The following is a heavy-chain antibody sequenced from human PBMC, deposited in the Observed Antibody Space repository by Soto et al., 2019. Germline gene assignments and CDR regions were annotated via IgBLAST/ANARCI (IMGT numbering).Heavy chain of an antibody. Sequence: ASLKVSCKASGGTFSSYAISWVRQAPGQGLEWMGGIIPIFGTANYAQKFQGRVTITADESTSTAYMELSSLRSEDTAVYYCARGYCSSTSCYAPSYYYYYGMDVWGQGTTVTVSS. CDR2: IIPIFGTA. V-gene: IGHV1-69*13. CDR1: GGTFSSYA. J-gene: IGHJ6*02. D-gene: IGHD2-2*01. CDR3: ARGYCSSTSCYAPSYYYYYGMDV.